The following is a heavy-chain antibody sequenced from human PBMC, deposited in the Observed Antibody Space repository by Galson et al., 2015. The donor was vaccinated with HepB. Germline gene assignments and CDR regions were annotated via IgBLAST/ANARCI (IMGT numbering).Heavy chain of an antibody. J-gene: IGHJ4*02. CDR1: GFTFSGSA. CDR2: IRSKASGHAT. V-gene: IGHV3-73*01. CDR3: ARLGDLSGYSSL. D-gene: IGHD2-15*01. Sequence: SLRLSCAASGFTFSGSAIHWVRQASGKGLEWVGRIRSKASGHATAYDASLKGWFTISRDDSKNTAYLHMNSLETEDTAVYYCARLGDLSGYSSLWGQGTLVTVSS.